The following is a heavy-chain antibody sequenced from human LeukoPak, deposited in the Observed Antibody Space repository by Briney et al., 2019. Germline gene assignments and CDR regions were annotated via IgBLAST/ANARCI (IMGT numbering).Heavy chain of an antibody. Sequence: PSETLSLTCAVYGGSFSGYYWSWIRQPPGKGLEWIGEINHSGSTNYNPSLKSRVTISVDTSKNQFSLKLSSVTAADTAVYYCAAAGPLTGYYYYYGMDVWGQGTTVTVSS. CDR1: GGSFSGYY. V-gene: IGHV4-34*01. J-gene: IGHJ6*02. CDR3: AAAGPLTGYYYYYGMDV. D-gene: IGHD6-13*01. CDR2: INHSGST.